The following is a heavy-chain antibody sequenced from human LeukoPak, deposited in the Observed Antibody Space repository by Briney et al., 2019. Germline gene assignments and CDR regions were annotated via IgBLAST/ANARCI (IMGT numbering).Heavy chain of an antibody. CDR1: GGSISSYY. J-gene: IGHJ4*02. V-gene: IGHV4-59*01. CDR3: AGIAAAGRDFDY. Sequence: SETLSLTCTVSGGSISSYYWSWIRQPPGKGLEWIGYIYYSGSTNYIPSLKSRVTISVDTSKNQFSLELSSVTAADTAVYYCAGIAAAGRDFDYWGQGTLVTVSS. CDR2: IYYSGST. D-gene: IGHD6-13*01.